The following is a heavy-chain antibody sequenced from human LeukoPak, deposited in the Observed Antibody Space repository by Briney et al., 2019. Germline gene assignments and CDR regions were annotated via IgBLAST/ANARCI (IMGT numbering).Heavy chain of an antibody. Sequence: GRSLRLSCVASGFSLSNFQMYWVRQAPGKGLEWVSVVGSLGVPYYADSVKGRFTISRDDSKDTLSLQMNSLRPEDTAVYYCAKDSWADNGIYDPFDIWGQGTMVTVSP. CDR1: GFSLSNFQ. CDR3: AKDSWADNGIYDPFDI. D-gene: IGHD2/OR15-2a*01. CDR2: VGSLGVP. V-gene: IGHV3-23*01. J-gene: IGHJ3*02.